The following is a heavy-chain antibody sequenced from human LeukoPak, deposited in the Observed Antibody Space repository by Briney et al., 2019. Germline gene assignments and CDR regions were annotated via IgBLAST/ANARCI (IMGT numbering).Heavy chain of an antibody. CDR1: GFTFSSYA. CDR2: ISGSGGST. CDR3: AKDHYYNNSGYYYVGPFGC. D-gene: IGHD3-22*01. V-gene: IGHV3-23*01. Sequence: PGGSLRLSCAASGFTFSSYAISWVRQAPGKGLEWVSSISGSGGSTYYADSVKGRFTISRDNSKNTLYLQMNSLRAEDTAVYYCAKDHYYNNSGYYYVGPFGCWGQGTLVTVSS. J-gene: IGHJ4*02.